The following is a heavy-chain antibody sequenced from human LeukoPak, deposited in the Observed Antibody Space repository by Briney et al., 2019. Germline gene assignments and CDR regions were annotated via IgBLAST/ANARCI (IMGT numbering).Heavy chain of an antibody. V-gene: IGHV3-74*01. J-gene: IGHJ6*02. Sequence: GGSLRLSCAASGFTFSSYWMHWVRQAPGEGLVWVSRINSDGSSTSYADSVKGRFTISRDNAKNTLYLQMNSLRAEDTAVYYCARDVGGFGELSYYYYGMDVWGQVTTVTVSS. CDR2: INSDGSST. CDR1: GFTFSSYW. CDR3: ARDVGGFGELSYYYYGMDV. D-gene: IGHD3-10*01.